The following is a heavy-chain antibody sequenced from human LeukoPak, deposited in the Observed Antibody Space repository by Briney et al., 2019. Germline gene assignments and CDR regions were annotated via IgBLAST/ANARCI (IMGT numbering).Heavy chain of an antibody. CDR2: IDWDDK. CDR3: ARCGGDFFDY. Sequence: ESGPALVKPTQTLTLTCTFSGFSLSTSGMCVSWIRQPPRKALEWLARIDWDDKYYSTSLKTRLTISKDTSKNQVVLTMTNMDPVDTATYYCARCGGDFFDYWGQGTLVTVSS. D-gene: IGHD2-21*01. CDR1: GFSLSTSGMC. J-gene: IGHJ4*02. V-gene: IGHV2-70*11.